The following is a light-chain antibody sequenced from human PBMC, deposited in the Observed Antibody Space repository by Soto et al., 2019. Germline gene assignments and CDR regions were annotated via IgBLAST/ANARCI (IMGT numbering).Light chain of an antibody. Sequence: QSVVRQPALEGGGPGQRVTRFCTRRSSNIGAGYDVHWYQQLPGTAPKLLIYGNSNRPSGVPDRFSGSKSGTSASLAITGLQAEDEADYYCQSYDSSLSGSVFGTGTKVTVL. CDR2: GNS. V-gene: IGLV1-40*01. J-gene: IGLJ1*01. CDR1: SSNIGAGYD. CDR3: QSYDSSLSGSV.